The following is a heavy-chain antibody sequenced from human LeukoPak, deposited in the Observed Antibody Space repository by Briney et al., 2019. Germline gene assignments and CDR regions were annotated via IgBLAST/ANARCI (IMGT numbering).Heavy chain of an antibody. CDR3: ARGRDGYNFLNRGEYYYFDY. CDR1: GGSISSGTYY. Sequence: SETLSLTCTVSGGSISSGTYYWRWIRQPAGTGLEWIGRFYTSGSTNYNPSLKSRVTISVDTSKNQFSLKLSSVTAADTAVYYCARGRDGYNFLNRGEYYYFDYWGQGTLVTVSS. D-gene: IGHD5-24*01. J-gene: IGHJ4*02. V-gene: IGHV4-61*02. CDR2: FYTSGST.